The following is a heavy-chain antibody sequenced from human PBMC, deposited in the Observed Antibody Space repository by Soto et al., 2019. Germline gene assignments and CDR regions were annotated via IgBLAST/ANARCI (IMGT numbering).Heavy chain of an antibody. J-gene: IGHJ4*02. CDR1: GDSISSADYF. V-gene: IGHV4-30-4*01. Sequence: PSENLSLTCSVSGDSISSADYFWTWIRQSPGKGLEWMGYIFHSGTTYYNPSLKGRLLISIENSKNQFSLRLTSVTAADSAVYFCAREPYLPMARIAFCGAGTLV. CDR2: IFHSGTT. CDR3: AREPYLPMARIAF. D-gene: IGHD3-10*01.